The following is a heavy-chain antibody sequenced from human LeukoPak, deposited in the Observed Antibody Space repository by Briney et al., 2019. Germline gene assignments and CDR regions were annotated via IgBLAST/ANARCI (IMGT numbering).Heavy chain of an antibody. CDR2: ITSSSSPT. D-gene: IGHD3-9*01. J-gene: IGHJ3*02. CDR1: GFTFSAYS. Sequence: GGSLRLSCAASGFTFSAYSMNWVRQAPGQGLEWVSSITSSSSPTYYADSVKGRFTISRDNAKNSLYLQMNILRAEDTAVYFCARFETCQCDDVFDIWGQGTMVTVSS. CDR3: ARFETCQCDDVFDI. V-gene: IGHV3-21*01.